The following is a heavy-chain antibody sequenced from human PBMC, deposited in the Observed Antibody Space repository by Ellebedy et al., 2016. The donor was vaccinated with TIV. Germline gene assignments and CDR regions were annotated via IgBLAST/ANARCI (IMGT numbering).Heavy chain of an antibody. CDR2: IDPRDSQT. J-gene: IGHJ3*02. D-gene: IGHD3-16*01. Sequence: GESLKISCQASGYSFTSHWINWVRQMPGKGLEWMGRIDPRDSQTDYRPSLQGHVIISVDTSISTAFLQWSSLKASDTAIYYCARRKRGIMGAYDIWGQGTMVTVSS. V-gene: IGHV5-10-1*01. CDR3: ARRKRGIMGAYDI. CDR1: GYSFTSHW.